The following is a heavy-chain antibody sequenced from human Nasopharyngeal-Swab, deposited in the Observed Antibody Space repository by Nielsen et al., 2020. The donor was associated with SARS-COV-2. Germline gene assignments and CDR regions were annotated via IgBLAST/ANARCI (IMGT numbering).Heavy chain of an antibody. V-gene: IGHV3-7*03. CDR3: ARDGTAMLYYYYYGMDV. CDR1: GFTFSSYW. CDR2: IKQDGSEK. Sequence: GESLKISCAASGFTFSSYWMGWVRQAPGKGLEWVANIKQDGSEKYYVDSVKGRFTISRDNAKNSLYLQMNSLRAEDTAVYYCARDGTAMLYYYYYGMDVWGQGTTVTVSS. D-gene: IGHD5-18*01. J-gene: IGHJ6*02.